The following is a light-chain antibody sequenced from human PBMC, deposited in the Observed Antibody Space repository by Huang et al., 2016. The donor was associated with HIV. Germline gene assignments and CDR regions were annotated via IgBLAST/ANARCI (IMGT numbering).Light chain of an antibody. CDR3: QEYSTYSA. V-gene: IGKV1-5*03. Sequence: QMTQSPSPRSAFVGDRVTITCRASQSFGAYLAWYQHQPRKAPRLLISKASYLQRGVPLRFSGGVSATDFTLTINSLQPDDSATYYCQEYSTYSAFGQGTNVEVK. CDR2: KAS. CDR1: QSFGAY. J-gene: IGKJ1*01.